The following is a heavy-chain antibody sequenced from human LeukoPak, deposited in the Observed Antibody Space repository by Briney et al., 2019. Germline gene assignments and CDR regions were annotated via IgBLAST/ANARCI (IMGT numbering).Heavy chain of an antibody. CDR3: ATVHQDGYNKNCLDY. CDR1: GFTFSSYG. CDR2: ISGSGGST. Sequence: GGSLRLSCAASGFTFSSYGMSWVRQAPGKGLEWVSAISGSGGSTYYADSVKGRFTISRDNAKKSLYLQMNSLRVEDTAVYYCATVHQDGYNKNCLDYWGQGTLVTVSS. J-gene: IGHJ4*02. D-gene: IGHD5-24*01. V-gene: IGHV3-23*01.